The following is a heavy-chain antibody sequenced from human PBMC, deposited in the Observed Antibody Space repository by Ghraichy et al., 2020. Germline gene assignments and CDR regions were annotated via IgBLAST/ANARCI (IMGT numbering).Heavy chain of an antibody. J-gene: IGHJ4*02. D-gene: IGHD1-26*01. V-gene: IGHV4-34*01. CDR1: GGSFSGYY. CDR2: INHSGST. CDR3: ARRSRVIVGATIDY. Sequence: SQTLSLTCAVYGGSFSGYYWSWIRQPPGKGLEWIGEINHSGSTNYNPSLKSRVTISVDTSKNQFSLKLSSVTAADTAVYYCARRSRVIVGATIDYWGQGTLVTVSS.